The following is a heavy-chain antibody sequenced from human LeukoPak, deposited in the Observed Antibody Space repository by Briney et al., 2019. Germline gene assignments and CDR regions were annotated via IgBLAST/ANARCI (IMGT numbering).Heavy chain of an antibody. D-gene: IGHD3-10*01. CDR2: IYYSGST. Sequence: SETLSLTCTVSGGSISSYYWSWIRQPPGKGLEWIGYIYYSGSTNYDPSLKSRVTISVDTSKNQFSLKLSSVTAADTAVYYCARESTFGEFSYWGQGTLVTVSS. CDR3: ARESTFGEFSY. CDR1: GGSISSYY. V-gene: IGHV4-59*01. J-gene: IGHJ4*02.